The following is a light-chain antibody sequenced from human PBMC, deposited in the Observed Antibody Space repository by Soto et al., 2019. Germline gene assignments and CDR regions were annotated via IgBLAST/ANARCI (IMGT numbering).Light chain of an antibody. J-gene: IGKJ3*01. CDR3: QQYNTYWT. CDR1: QTIIRW. V-gene: IGKV1-5*01. CDR2: DAS. Sequence: DIQMTQSPSTLSASVGDRVTITCRASQTIIRWLAWYQQKPGKAPKLLIYDASNLESGVPSRFSGSGSGTEFTLTISSLQPDDLATYYCQQYNTYWTFGPGTKVDIK.